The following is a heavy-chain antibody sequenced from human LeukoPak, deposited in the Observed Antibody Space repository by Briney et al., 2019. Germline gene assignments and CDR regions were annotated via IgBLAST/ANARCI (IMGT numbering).Heavy chain of an antibody. Sequence: ASVKVSFKASGGTFSSYAISWVRQAPGQGLEWMGGIIPIFGTANYAQKFQGRVTITADESTSTAYMELSSLRSEDTAVYYCAKYTAAATYNCFDPWAREPWSPSPQ. D-gene: IGHD6-25*01. J-gene: IGHJ5*02. CDR1: GGTFSSYA. V-gene: IGHV1-69*13. CDR3: AKYTAAATYNCFDP. CDR2: IIPIFGTA.